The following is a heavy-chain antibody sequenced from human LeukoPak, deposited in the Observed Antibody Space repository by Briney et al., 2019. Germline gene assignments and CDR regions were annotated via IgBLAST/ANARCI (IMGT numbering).Heavy chain of an antibody. D-gene: IGHD2-2*01. CDR2: INHSGST. CDR1: GGSFSGYY. V-gene: IGHV4-34*01. Sequence: SETLSLTCAVYGGSFSGYYWSWLRQPPGKGLEWIGEINHSGSTNYNPSLKSRVTISVDTSKNQFSLKLSSVTAADTAVYYCARVFIVVVPDRNFDYWGQGTLVTVSS. CDR3: ARVFIVVVPDRNFDY. J-gene: IGHJ4*02.